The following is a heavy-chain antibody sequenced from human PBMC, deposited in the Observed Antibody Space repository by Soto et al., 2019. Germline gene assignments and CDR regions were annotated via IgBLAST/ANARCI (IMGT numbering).Heavy chain of an antibody. J-gene: IGHJ4*02. D-gene: IGHD3-22*01. CDR1: GGTFSSYA. CDR2: INPNSGGT. V-gene: IGHV1-2*06. CDR3: ARDPPAHSSGYYPY. Sequence: QVQLVQSGAEVKKPGSSVKVSCKASGGTFSSYAISWVRQAPGQGLEWMGRINPNSGGTNYAQKFQGRVTMTRDTSISTAYMELSRLRSDDTAVYYCARDPPAHSSGYYPYWGQGTLVTVSS.